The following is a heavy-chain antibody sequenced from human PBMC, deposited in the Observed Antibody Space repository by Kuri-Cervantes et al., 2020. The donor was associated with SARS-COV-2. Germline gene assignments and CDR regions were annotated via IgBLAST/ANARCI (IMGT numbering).Heavy chain of an antibody. Sequence: ESLKISCPVSGGSISSYYWSWIRQPPGKGLEWIGYIYYSGSTNYNPSLKSRVTISVDTSKNQFSLKLSSVTAADTAVYYCARVGLARGYSGYDSFNGMDVWGQGTTVTVSS. J-gene: IGHJ6*02. CDR3: ARVGLARGYSGYDSFNGMDV. V-gene: IGHV4-59*01. D-gene: IGHD5-12*01. CDR2: IYYSGST. CDR1: GGSISSYY.